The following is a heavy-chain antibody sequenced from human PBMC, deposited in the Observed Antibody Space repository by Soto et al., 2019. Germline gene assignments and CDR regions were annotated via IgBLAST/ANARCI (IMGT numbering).Heavy chain of an antibody. D-gene: IGHD2-2*01. V-gene: IGHV3-23*01. CDR3: AKDSIYAGVSRFDY. CDR2: ISASGGDT. Sequence: EVQLLESGGGLVQPGGSLSLSCAASGFTFSSYAMNWVRQAPGKGLDWGSGISASGGDTYYADSVKGRFTISRDNSKNSLYLQVNSLRAEDTAVYYCAKDSIYAGVSRFDYWGQGTLVTVSS. J-gene: IGHJ4*02. CDR1: GFTFSSYA.